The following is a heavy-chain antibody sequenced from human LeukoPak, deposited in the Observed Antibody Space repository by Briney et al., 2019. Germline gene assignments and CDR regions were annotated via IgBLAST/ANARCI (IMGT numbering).Heavy chain of an antibody. J-gene: IGHJ3*02. CDR2: ISYDGSNK. CDR1: GFTFSSYA. D-gene: IGHD5-24*01. Sequence: PGGSLRLSCAASGFTFSSYAMHWVRQAPGKGLEWVAVISYDGSNKYYADSVKGRFTISRDNSKNTLYLQMNSLRAEDTAVYYCARVEIEKAFDIWGQGTMVTVSS. V-gene: IGHV3-30-3*01. CDR3: ARVEIEKAFDI.